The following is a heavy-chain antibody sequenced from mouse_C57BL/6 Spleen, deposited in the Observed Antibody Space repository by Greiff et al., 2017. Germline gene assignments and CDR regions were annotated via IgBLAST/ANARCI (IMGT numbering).Heavy chain of an antibody. J-gene: IGHJ1*03. CDR3: AIYGSSRHWYFDV. D-gene: IGHD1-1*01. V-gene: IGHV1-78*01. Sequence: VKLMESDAELVKPGASVKISCKVSGYTFTDHTIHWMKQRPEQGLEWIGYIYPRDGSTKYNEKFKGKATLTADKSSSTAYMQLNSLTSEDSAVYFCAIYGSSRHWYFDVWGTGTTVTVSS. CDR2: IYPRDGST. CDR1: GYTFTDHT.